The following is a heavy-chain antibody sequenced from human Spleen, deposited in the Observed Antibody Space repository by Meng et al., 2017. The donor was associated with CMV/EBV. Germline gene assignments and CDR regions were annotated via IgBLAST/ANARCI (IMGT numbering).Heavy chain of an antibody. CDR3: ARDQRECSTTICYVGSFDY. Sequence: GESLKISCAASGFTFSSYAMHWVRQASGKGLEWVAVISYDGSNKYYADSVKGRFTFYRENSKNTLYLQMNSLRAEDTAVYYCARDQRECSTTICYVGSFDYWGQGALVTVSS. D-gene: IGHD2-2*01. CDR2: ISYDGSNK. J-gene: IGHJ4*02. CDR1: GFTFSSYA. V-gene: IGHV3-30*04.